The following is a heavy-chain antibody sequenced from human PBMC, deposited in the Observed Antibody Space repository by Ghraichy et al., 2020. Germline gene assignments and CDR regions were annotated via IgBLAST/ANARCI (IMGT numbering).Heavy chain of an antibody. CDR3: AKDYSSGWHFFDY. J-gene: IGHJ4*02. D-gene: IGHD6-19*01. CDR2: ISGSGGTT. CDR1: GFTFNNYA. V-gene: IGHV3-23*01. Sequence: GGSLRLSCAASGFTFNNYAMSWVRQAPGKGLEWVSTISGSGGTTYYAGSVKGRFTISRDNSKNTLYLQMNSLRAEDTAVYYCAKDYSSGWHFFDYWGQGTLVTVSS.